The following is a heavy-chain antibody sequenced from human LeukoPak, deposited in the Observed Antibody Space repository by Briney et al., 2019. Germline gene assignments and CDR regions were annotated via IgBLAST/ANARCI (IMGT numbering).Heavy chain of an antibody. J-gene: IGHJ6*02. V-gene: IGHV3-21*01. Sequence: GGSLRLSCAASGFTFSRYNMNWVRQAPGKRLEWVSSISASSSYIYYADSVKGRFTISGDNAKNSLFLQVNSLSAEDTAVYYCARDCGGSCDSGQTYFSYYYYGMDVWGQGTTVTVSS. CDR3: ARDCGGSCDSGQTYFSYYYYGMDV. CDR2: ISASSSYI. CDR1: GFTFSRYN. D-gene: IGHD2-15*01.